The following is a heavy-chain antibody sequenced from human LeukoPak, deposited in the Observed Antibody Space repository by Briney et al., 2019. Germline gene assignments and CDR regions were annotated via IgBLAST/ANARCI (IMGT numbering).Heavy chain of an antibody. J-gene: IGHJ4*02. CDR2: IYPGDSDT. CDR3: AKLGYCTNGICYTIDY. Sequence: GESLKISCKGSGYSFTSYWIGWVRQMPGKGLEWMGIIYPGDSDTRYSPSFQGQVTISADKSITTAYLHWSSLKASDAAMYYCAKLGYCTNGICYTIDYWGQGTLVTVSS. V-gene: IGHV5-51*01. CDR1: GYSFTSYW. D-gene: IGHD2-8*01.